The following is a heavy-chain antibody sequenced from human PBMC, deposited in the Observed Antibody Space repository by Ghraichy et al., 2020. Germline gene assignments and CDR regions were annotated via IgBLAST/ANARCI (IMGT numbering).Heavy chain of an antibody. Sequence: SETLSLTCTVSGGSISSYYWSWIRQPPGKGLEWIGYIYYSGSTNYNPSLKSRVTISVDTSKNQFSLKLSSVTAADTAVYYCARVHCSCGSCWIAFDIWGQGTMVTVSS. V-gene: IGHV4-59*01. CDR3: ARVHCSCGSCWIAFDI. CDR1: GGSISSYY. D-gene: IGHD2-15*01. CDR2: IYYSGST. J-gene: IGHJ3*02.